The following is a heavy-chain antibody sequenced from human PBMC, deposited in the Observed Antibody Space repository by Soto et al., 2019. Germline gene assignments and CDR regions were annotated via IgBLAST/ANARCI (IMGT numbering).Heavy chain of an antibody. CDR3: AKDHIWGSYRHRGMDV. V-gene: IGHV3-30*18. J-gene: IGHJ6*02. D-gene: IGHD3-16*02. CDR2: ISYDGSNK. CDR1: GFTFSNYG. Sequence: QVQLVESGGGVVQPGRSLRLSCAASGFTFSNYGMHWVRQAPGKGLEWVAVISYDGSNKYYADSVKGRFTISRDNSKNTLYLQMNSLRAEDTAVYYCAKDHIWGSYRHRGMDVWGQGTTVTVSS.